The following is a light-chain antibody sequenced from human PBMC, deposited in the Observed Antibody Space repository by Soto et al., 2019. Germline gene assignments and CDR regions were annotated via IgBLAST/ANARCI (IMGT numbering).Light chain of an antibody. CDR1: RDISVY. Sequence: DLQMTQSPSSLSASLGDRVTITCQASRDISVYLNWYQQKPGKPPKLIVYDASNLQTGVPSRFSGSGSGTHFSFTISSLQPEDIATYYCQQYDNRPPYTFDQGTTLEIK. V-gene: IGKV1-33*01. CDR3: QQYDNRPPYT. CDR2: DAS. J-gene: IGKJ2*01.